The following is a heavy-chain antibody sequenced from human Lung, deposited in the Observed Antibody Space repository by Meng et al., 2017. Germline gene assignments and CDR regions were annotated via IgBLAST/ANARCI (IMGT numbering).Heavy chain of an antibody. D-gene: IGHD2-21*01. CDR2: IYHSGST. CDR1: GGSISSDNW. Sequence: QGQLQEWGPGLVKPSGTLSLTCAVSGGSISSDNWWSWVRQPPGKGLEWIGEIYHSGSTNYNPSLKSRITISVDKPKNQFSLTLSSVTAADTAVYYCTKNDFYCLGYWGQGTLVTVSS. V-gene: IGHV4-4*02. J-gene: IGHJ4*02. CDR3: TKNDFYCLGY.